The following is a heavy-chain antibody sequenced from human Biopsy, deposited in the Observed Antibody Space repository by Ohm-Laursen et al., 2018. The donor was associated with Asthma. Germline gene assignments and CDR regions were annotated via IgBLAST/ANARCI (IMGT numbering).Heavy chain of an antibody. D-gene: IGHD3-3*01. CDR2: ISFDGRYE. Sequence: SLRLSCSASGFSFGSFGMHWARQVPGKGPEWVALISFDGRYEYYADSVKGRFTISRDNPMKRLYLQMSSLTAEDTAVHYCASRGGDFWSGYYMDYWGQGTLVTVSS. CDR3: ASRGGDFWSGYYMDY. J-gene: IGHJ4*02. V-gene: IGHV3-30*03. CDR1: GFSFGSFG.